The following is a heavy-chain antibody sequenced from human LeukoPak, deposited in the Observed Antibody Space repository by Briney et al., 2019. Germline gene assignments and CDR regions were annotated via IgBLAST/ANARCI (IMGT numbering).Heavy chain of an antibody. Sequence: GGSLRLSCAASGFTFSSYAMSWVRQAPGKGLERVSAISGSGGSTYYADSVKGRFTISRDNSKNTLYLQMNSLRAEDTAVYYCAKDQGTRGSPVTAILASFDYWGQGTLVTVSS. CDR1: GFTFSSYA. V-gene: IGHV3-23*01. D-gene: IGHD2-21*02. J-gene: IGHJ4*02. CDR3: AKDQGTRGSPVTAILASFDY. CDR2: ISGSGGST.